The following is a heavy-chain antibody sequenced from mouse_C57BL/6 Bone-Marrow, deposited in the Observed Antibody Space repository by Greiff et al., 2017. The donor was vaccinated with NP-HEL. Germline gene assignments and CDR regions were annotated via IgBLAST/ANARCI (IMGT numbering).Heavy chain of an antibody. Sequence: EVQLVESGGGLVQPGGSLSLSCAASGFTFTDYYMSWVRQPPGKALEWLGFIRNKANGYTTEYSASVKGRFTISRVNSQSILYLQMNALRAEDSATYYCARANWPYFDYWGQGTTLTVSS. J-gene: IGHJ2*01. D-gene: IGHD4-1*01. V-gene: IGHV7-3*01. CDR2: IRNKANGYTT. CDR3: ARANWPYFDY. CDR1: GFTFTDYY.